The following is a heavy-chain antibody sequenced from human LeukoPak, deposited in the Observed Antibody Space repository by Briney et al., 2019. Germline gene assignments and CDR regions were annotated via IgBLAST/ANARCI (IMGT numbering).Heavy chain of an antibody. CDR1: GGSISSYY. CDR3: ARDLLGAQGGYYYMDV. Sequence: SETLSLTCTVSGGSISSYYWSWIRQPPGKGLEWIGYIYYSGSTNYNPSLKSRVTISVDTSKNQFSLKLSSVTAADTAVYYCARDLLGAQGGYYYMDVWGKGTTVTVS. V-gene: IGHV4-59*01. CDR2: IYYSGST. J-gene: IGHJ6*03. D-gene: IGHD3-16*01.